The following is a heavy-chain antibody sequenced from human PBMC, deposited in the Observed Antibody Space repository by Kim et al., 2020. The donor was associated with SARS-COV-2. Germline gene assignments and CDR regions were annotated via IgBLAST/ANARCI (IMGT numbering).Heavy chain of an antibody. Sequence: VKGRFTISRDNSKNTLYLQMNSLRAEDTAVHYCAKGGVVVVAATPVSFDYWGQGTLVTVSS. D-gene: IGHD2-15*01. J-gene: IGHJ4*02. CDR3: AKGGVVVVAATPVSFDY. V-gene: IGHV3-23*01.